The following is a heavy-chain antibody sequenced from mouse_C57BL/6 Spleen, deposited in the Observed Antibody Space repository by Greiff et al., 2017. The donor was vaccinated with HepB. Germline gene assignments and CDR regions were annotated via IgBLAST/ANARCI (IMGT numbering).Heavy chain of an antibody. CDR1: GFTFSSYA. J-gene: IGHJ4*01. D-gene: IGHD1-1*01. Sequence: EVQLQQSGEGLVKPGGSLKLSCAASGFTFSSYAMSWVRQTPEKRLEWVAYISSGGDYIYYADTVKGRFTISRDNARNTLYLQMSSLKSEDTAVYYCTRDHYGIAMDYWGQGTSVTVSS. V-gene: IGHV5-9-1*02. CDR2: ISSGGDYI. CDR3: TRDHYGIAMDY.